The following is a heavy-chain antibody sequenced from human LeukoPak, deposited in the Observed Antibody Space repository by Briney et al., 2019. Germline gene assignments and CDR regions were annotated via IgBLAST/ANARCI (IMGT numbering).Heavy chain of an antibody. Sequence: GRSLRLSCAASGFTFSSYGMHWVRQAPGKGLEWVAVISYDGSNKYYADSVKGRFTISRDNSKNTLYLQMNSLRAEDTAVYYCAKVHSSRDYSNYGYYYGMDVWGQETTVTVSS. CDR2: ISYDGSNK. CDR3: AKVHSSRDYSNYGYYYGMDV. J-gene: IGHJ6*02. CDR1: GFTFSSYG. V-gene: IGHV3-30*18. D-gene: IGHD4-11*01.